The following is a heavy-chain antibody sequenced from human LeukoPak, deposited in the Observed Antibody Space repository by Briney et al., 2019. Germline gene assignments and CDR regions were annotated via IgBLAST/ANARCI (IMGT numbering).Heavy chain of an antibody. Sequence: GGSLRLSCAASGFTFSSYAMHWVRQAPGKGLEWVAVISYDGSNKYYADSVKGRFTISRDNSKNTLYLQMNSLRAEDTAVYYCARDPHGGSGSYYFDYWGQGTLVTVSS. J-gene: IGHJ4*02. D-gene: IGHD3-10*01. CDR2: ISYDGSNK. CDR3: ARDPHGGSGSYYFDY. V-gene: IGHV3-30-3*01. CDR1: GFTFSSYA.